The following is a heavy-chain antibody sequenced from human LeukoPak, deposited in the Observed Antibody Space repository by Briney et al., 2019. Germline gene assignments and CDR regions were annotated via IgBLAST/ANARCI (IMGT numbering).Heavy chain of an antibody. V-gene: IGHV3-7*03. D-gene: IGHD1-1*01. CDR3: AKGKRYPDY. J-gene: IGHJ4*02. CDR2: IKPDGNDK. Sequence: GGSLRLSCAASGFTFSIHWMTWVRQAPGKGLEWVATIKPDGNDKYFVDSVKGRFTISRDNAKNSLYLQMDSLRVEDTAVYYCAKGKRYPDYWGQGTLVTVSS. CDR1: GFTFSIHW.